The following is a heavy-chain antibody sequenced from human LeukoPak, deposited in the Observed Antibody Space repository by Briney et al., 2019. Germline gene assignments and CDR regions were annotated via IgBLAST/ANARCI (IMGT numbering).Heavy chain of an antibody. V-gene: IGHV1-46*01. CDR1: GYTFSSYY. J-gene: IGHJ4*02. D-gene: IGHD7-27*01. Sequence: GASVKVSCKASGYTFSSYYTHWVRQAPGQGLEWMGIINPSGDSTSYAQKFQGRVTMTRDTSTSTVYMDLSSLRSEDTAMYYCATVGKVGDYYDYWGQGTLVTVSS. CDR3: ATVGKVGDYYDY. CDR2: INPSGDST.